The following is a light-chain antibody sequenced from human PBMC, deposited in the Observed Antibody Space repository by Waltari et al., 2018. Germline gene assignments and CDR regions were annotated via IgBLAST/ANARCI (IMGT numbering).Light chain of an antibody. CDR2: EAS. V-gene: IGKV1-5*03. CDR3: QQCNTYSSS. J-gene: IGKJ1*01. Sequence: DIQMTQSPSTLSASVGDSVTITCRASQSISRWVAWYQQKPGKAPNLLIYEASTLKSGVPSRFSGGGSWTEFTLTISSVQPYDFAPYYCQQCNTYSSSFSERTKVEIK. CDR1: QSISRW.